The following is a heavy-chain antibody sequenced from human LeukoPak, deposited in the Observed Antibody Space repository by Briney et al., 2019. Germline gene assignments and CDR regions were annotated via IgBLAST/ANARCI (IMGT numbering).Heavy chain of an antibody. Sequence: GESLQISCKGSGYSFTSYWIGWVRQMPGKGLEWMGIIYPGDSDTRYSPSFQGQVTTSADKSISTAYLQWSSLKASDTAMYYCARGGYCSGGSCYWYYFDYWGQGTLVTVSS. J-gene: IGHJ4*02. CDR1: GYSFTSYW. D-gene: IGHD2-15*01. CDR2: IYPGDSDT. CDR3: ARGGYCSGGSCYWYYFDY. V-gene: IGHV5-51*01.